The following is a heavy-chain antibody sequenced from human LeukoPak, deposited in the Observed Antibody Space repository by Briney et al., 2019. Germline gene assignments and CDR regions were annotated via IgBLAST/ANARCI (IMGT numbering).Heavy chain of an antibody. Sequence: GGSLRLSCAASGFTLSTYAVSWARQAPGKGLEWVSSISDGGGTTYYADSVKGRFTISRDNAKNSLYLQMNSLRAEDTAVYYCARGTLNIPGEHGAFDYWGQGTLVTVSS. CDR2: ISDGGGTT. V-gene: IGHV3-23*01. J-gene: IGHJ4*02. D-gene: IGHD1-14*01. CDR1: GFTLSTYA. CDR3: ARGTLNIPGEHGAFDY.